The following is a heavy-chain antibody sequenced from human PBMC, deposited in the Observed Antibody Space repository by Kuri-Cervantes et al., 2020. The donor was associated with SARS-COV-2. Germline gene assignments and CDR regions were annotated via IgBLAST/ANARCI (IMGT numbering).Heavy chain of an antibody. J-gene: IGHJ2*01. CDR2: IYYSGST. CDR1: GGSISSYY. V-gene: IGHV4-59*01. Sequence: GSLRLSCTVSGGSISSYYWSWIRQPPGKGLEWIGYIYYSGSTNYNPSLKSRVTISVDTSKNPFSLKLSSVTAADTAVYYCARGGYYFDSSGYYMPGGEGYFALWGRGTLVTVSS. CDR3: ARGGYYFDSSGYYMPGGEGYFAL. D-gene: IGHD3-22*01.